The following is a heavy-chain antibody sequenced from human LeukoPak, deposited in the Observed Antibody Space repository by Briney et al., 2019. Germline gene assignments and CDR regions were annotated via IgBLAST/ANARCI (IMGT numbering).Heavy chain of an antibody. CDR2: ISGDGGST. CDR1: GFTFDDYA. Sequence: QPGGSLRLSCAASGFTFDDYAMHWVRHAPGKGLEWVSLISGDGGSTYYADSVKGRFTISRDNSKNSLYLQMNSLRTEDTALYYCAKVKLGSKSYYYYGMDVWGQGTTVTVSS. CDR3: AKVKLGSKSYYYYGMDV. V-gene: IGHV3-43*02. D-gene: IGHD4-11*01. J-gene: IGHJ6*02.